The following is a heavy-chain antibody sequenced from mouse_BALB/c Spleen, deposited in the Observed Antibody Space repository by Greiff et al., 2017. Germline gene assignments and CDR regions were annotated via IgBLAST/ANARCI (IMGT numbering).Heavy chain of an antibody. CDR3: ARDAWRYGNYEYFDV. J-gene: IGHJ1*01. V-gene: IGHV7-1*02. Sequence: EVKLVESGGGLVQPGGSLRLSCATSGFTFSDFYMEWVRQPPGKRLEWIAASRNKANDYTTEYSASVKGRFIVSRDTSQSILYLQMNALRAEDTAIYYCARDAWRYGNYEYFDVWGAGTTVTVSS. D-gene: IGHD2-10*02. CDR2: SRNKANDYTT. CDR1: GFTFSDFY.